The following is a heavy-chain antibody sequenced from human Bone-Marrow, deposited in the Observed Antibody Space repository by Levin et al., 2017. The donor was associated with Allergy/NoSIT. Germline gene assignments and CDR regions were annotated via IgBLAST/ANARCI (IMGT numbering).Heavy chain of an antibody. J-gene: IGHJ4*02. CDR1: GFTFSDHY. D-gene: IGHD1-26*01. CDR2: ISSAGYTI. CDR3: ARDLVGASVYDY. V-gene: IGHV3-11*01. Sequence: GGSLRLSCAASGFTFSDHYMSWIRQAPGRGLEWVSYISSAGYTIYYSDSVKGRFTISRDNAKNSLFLQMDSLRADDTAVYFCARDLVGASVYDYWGQGSLVTVSS.